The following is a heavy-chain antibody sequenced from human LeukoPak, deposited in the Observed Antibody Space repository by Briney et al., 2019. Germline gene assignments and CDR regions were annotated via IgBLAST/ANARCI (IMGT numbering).Heavy chain of an antibody. CDR2: INHGGST. Sequence: SETLSLTCAVYGGSLSGYYCSWVRQPPGKGLEWIGEINHGGSTKYNPSLKSRVTLSVGTSKNQFSLKLSSVTAADTAVYYCARPSSSWYADACDIWGQGTMVTVSS. D-gene: IGHD6-13*01. CDR1: GGSLSGYY. J-gene: IGHJ3*02. V-gene: IGHV4-34*01. CDR3: ARPSSSWYADACDI.